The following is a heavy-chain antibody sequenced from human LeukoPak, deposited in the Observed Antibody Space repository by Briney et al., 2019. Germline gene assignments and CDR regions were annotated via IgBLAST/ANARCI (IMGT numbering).Heavy chain of an antibody. Sequence: PGGSLRLSSAASGFTFSTYPIHWVRQAPGKGLEWVAVISYDGSNKYYADSVKGRFTVSRDSSKDTLYLQMNSLRAEDTAVYFCARKALGYRLGYGDYWGQGTLVTVSS. CDR2: ISYDGSNK. CDR3: ARKALGYRLGYGDY. D-gene: IGHD5-12*01. V-gene: IGHV3-30*04. J-gene: IGHJ4*02. CDR1: GFTFSTYP.